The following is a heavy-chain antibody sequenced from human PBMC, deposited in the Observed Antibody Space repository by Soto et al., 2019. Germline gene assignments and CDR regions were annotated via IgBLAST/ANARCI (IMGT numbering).Heavy chain of an antibody. D-gene: IGHD2-2*02. V-gene: IGHV1-18*01. Sequence: ASVKVSCKASGYSMSGYVVSWGRMTPEQGLEWMGWISAHNGKTSYAQKLQGRVTMTTDTSTSTAYMELRSLRSDDTGVYYCARDCPVPPATPNNWFDPWGQGTLVTVSS. CDR2: ISAHNGKT. J-gene: IGHJ5*02. CDR1: GYSMSGYV. CDR3: ARDCPVPPATPNNWFDP.